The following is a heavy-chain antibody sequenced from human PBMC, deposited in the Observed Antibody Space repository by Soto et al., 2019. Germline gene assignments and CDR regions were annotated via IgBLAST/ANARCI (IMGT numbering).Heavy chain of an antibody. CDR2: IGPSDSYT. J-gene: IGHJ4*02. D-gene: IGHD1-1*01. CDR3: ESHGRSPPEFDH. CDR1: GYSFTSYW. V-gene: IGHV5-10-1*01. Sequence: GESLKISCKGSGYSFTSYWTTWVRQMPGKGLEWMGRIGPSDSYTNYSPSFQGHVTISVDRSLTTAYLQLSSLKASETAMYYCESHGRSPPEFDHWGRGTLVTVSS.